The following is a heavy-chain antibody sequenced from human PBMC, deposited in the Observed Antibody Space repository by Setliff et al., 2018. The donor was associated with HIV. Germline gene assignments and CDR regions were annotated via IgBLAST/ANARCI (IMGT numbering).Heavy chain of an antibody. D-gene: IGHD2-21*02. J-gene: IGHJ5*02. Sequence: ASVKVSCKASGYTFTSYGISWVRQAPGQGLEWMGWISTYNGNTNYAQKLQGRVTMTTDTSTTTAYMELRSLKSDDTAVYYCARDRTGVTSGEFDPWGQGTLVTVSS. CDR3: ARDRTGVTSGEFDP. CDR2: ISTYNGNT. V-gene: IGHV1-18*01. CDR1: GYTFTSYG.